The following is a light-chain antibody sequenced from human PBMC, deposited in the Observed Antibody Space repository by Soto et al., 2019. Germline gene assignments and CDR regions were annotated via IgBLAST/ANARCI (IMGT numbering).Light chain of an antibody. J-gene: IGKJ1*01. CDR2: GAS. V-gene: IGKV3-20*01. CDR3: QQYGSSPRT. Sequence: EIMLTQSPGTLSLTQGERATLSCRASQSVSSSYLAWYQQKPGQAPRLLIYGASSRATGIPDRFSGSGSGTDFTLTISRLEPEDFAVYYCQQYGSSPRTFGQRTKVDIK. CDR1: QSVSSSY.